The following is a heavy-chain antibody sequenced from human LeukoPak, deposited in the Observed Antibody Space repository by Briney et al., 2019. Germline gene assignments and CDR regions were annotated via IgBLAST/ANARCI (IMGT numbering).Heavy chain of an antibody. CDR1: GFTFSTYE. V-gene: IGHV3-48*03. D-gene: IGHD2-2*01. CDR3: ARDSITCSTTSCAFDY. CDR2: ISSSGRTI. Sequence: GGSLRLSCVASGFTFSTYEMNGVRQAPGKGLEGGSYISSSGRTIYYADSVKGRFTISRDNAKTSLYLQMNSLRAEDTAVYYCARDSITCSTTSCAFDYWGQGTLVTVSS. J-gene: IGHJ4*02.